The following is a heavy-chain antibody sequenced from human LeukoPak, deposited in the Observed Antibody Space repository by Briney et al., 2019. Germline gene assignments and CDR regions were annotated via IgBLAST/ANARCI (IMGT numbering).Heavy chain of an antibody. CDR1: GFTFSSYA. V-gene: IGHV3-23*01. Sequence: PGGSLRLSCAASGFTFSSYAMSWVRQAPGKGLEWVSAISGSGGSTYYADSVKGRFTISRDNSKNTLYLRMNSLRAEDTAVYYCARGPLVGYQLDWGQGTLVTVSS. J-gene: IGHJ4*02. D-gene: IGHD2-2*01. CDR3: ARGPLVGYQLD. CDR2: ISGSGGST.